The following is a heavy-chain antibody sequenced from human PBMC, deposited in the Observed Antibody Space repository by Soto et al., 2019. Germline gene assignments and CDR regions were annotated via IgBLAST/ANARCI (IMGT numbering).Heavy chain of an antibody. CDR2: IWYDGSNK. CDR3: ARADCTGAYCYSWPFNYGVDV. D-gene: IGHD2-15*01. J-gene: IGHJ6*02. Sequence: GGSLRLSCTTSGFTFNFYGMHWVRQAPGKGLEWVAIIWYDGSNKYYADSVKGRFTISRDNSKSTLYLQMNSLRAEDTALYYCARADCTGAYCYSWPFNYGVDVWGQGTTVTVSS. V-gene: IGHV3-33*08. CDR1: GFTFNFYG.